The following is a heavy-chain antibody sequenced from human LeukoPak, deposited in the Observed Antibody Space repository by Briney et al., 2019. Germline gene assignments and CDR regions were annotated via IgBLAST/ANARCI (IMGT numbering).Heavy chain of an antibody. D-gene: IGHD3-3*01. V-gene: IGHV3-11*04. CDR1: GFTFSDYY. CDR2: ISSSGSTI. J-gene: IGHJ6*03. Sequence: GGSLRLSCAASGFTFSDYYMSWIRQAPGKGLEWVSYISSSGSTIYYADSVKGRFTISRDNAKNSLYLQMNSLRAEDTAVYYCARGGRENYDFWSGYYGGYYYYYMDVWGKGTTVTVSS. CDR3: ARGGRENYDFWSGYYGGYYYYYMDV.